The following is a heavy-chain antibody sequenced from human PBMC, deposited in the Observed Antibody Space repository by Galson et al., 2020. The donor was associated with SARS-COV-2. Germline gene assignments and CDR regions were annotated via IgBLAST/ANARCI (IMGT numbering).Heavy chain of an antibody. J-gene: IGHJ4*02. CDR1: GFTFNDSA. D-gene: IGHD2-15*01. CDR2: IRSKSNNYAT. CDR3: ATRWSYFDF. V-gene: IGHV3-73*01. Sequence: GGSLRLSCAASGFTFNDSAMHWVRQASGKGLEWVGRIRSKSNNYATSYAASVKDRFTISRDDSKNMAYLHMNGLIAEDTAVYYCATRWSYFDFWGQGIQVTVSS.